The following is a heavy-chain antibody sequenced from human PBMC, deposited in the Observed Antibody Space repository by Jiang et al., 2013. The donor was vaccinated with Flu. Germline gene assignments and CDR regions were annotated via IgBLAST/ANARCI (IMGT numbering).Heavy chain of an antibody. J-gene: IGHJ4*02. CDR1: GGTFSSYA. Sequence: SVKVSCKASGGTFSSYAISWVRQAPGQGLEWMGGIIPILGIANYAQKFQGRVTITADKSTSTAYMELSSLRSEDTAVYYCARGGIAVAKGGFDYWGQGTLVTVSS. CDR3: ARGGIAVAKGGFDY. CDR2: IIPILGIA. D-gene: IGHD6-19*01. V-gene: IGHV1-69*04.